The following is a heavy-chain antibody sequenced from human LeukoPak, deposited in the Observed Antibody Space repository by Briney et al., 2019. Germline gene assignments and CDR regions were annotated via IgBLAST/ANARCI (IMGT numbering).Heavy chain of an antibody. V-gene: IGHV4-39*07. J-gene: IGHJ3*01. CDR2: IYYSGST. CDR3: ASPALKVIGSDAFDL. CDR1: GGSISSSSYY. Sequence: SETLSLTCTVSGGSISSSSYYWGWIRQPPGKGLEWIGSIYYSGSTYYNPSLKSRVTISVDTSKNQFSLKLSSVTAADTAVYYCASPALKVIGSDAFDLWGQGTMVTVSS. D-gene: IGHD3-22*01.